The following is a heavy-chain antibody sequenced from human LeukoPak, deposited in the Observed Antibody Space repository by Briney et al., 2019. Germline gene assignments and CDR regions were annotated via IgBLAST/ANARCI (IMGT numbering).Heavy chain of an antibody. CDR1: GFTLSTYW. J-gene: IGHJ4*02. CDR2: ISSSSSYI. V-gene: IGHV3-21*01. D-gene: IGHD3/OR15-3a*01. Sequence: GGSLRLSCEASGFTLSTYWMNWVRQVPGKGLEWVSSISSSSSYIYYADSVKGRFTISRDNAKNSLYLQMNSLRAEDTAVYYCARDPGLRFLDVPDYWGQGTLVTVSS. CDR3: ARDPGLRFLDVPDY.